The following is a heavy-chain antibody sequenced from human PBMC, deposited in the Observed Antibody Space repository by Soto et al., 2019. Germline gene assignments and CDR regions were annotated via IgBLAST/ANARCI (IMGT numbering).Heavy chain of an antibody. Sequence: TVFWGNIRNRGFHRSMNKKTPGKGLEWIGYIYYSGSTNYNPSLKSRVTISVDTSKNQFSLKLSSVTAADTAVYYCARDGGSSSWSPNWFDSWGQGALVTVSS. CDR2: IYYSGST. J-gene: IGHJ5*01. D-gene: IGHD6-13*01. CDR3: ARDGGSSSWSPNWFDS. CDR1: WGNIRNRGFH. V-gene: IGHV4-61*08.